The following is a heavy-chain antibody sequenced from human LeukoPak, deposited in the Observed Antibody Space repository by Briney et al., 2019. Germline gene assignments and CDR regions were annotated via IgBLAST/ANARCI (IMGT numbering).Heavy chain of an antibody. Sequence: AGGSLRLSCAASGFTFSSYWMSWVRQAPGKGLEWVANIKQDGSEKYYVDSVKGRFTISRDNAKNSLYLQMNSLRAEDTAVYYCARDLFGELELRPGDAFDIWGQGTMVTVSS. CDR1: GFTFSSYW. CDR3: ARDLFGELELRPGDAFDI. CDR2: IKQDGSEK. D-gene: IGHD1-7*01. V-gene: IGHV3-7*01. J-gene: IGHJ3*02.